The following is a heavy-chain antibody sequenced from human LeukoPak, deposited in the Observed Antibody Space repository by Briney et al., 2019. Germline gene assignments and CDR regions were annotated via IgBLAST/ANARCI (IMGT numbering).Heavy chain of an antibody. Sequence: GGSLRLSCAASGFTFSSCGMHWVRQAPGKGLEWVAVIWYDGSNKYYADSVKGRFTISRDNSKNTLYRQMNSLRAEDAAVYYCAKDLYSGSYTSDYWGQGTLVTVSS. V-gene: IGHV3-33*06. J-gene: IGHJ4*02. CDR3: AKDLYSGSYTSDY. D-gene: IGHD1-26*01. CDR2: IWYDGSNK. CDR1: GFTFSSCG.